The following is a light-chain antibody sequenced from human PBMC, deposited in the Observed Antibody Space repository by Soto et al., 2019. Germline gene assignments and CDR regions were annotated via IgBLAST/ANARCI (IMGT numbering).Light chain of an antibody. CDR3: QQYGSSIT. J-gene: IGKJ5*01. CDR2: GTS. Sequence: EIVLTQSPCPLSWSPCKISPLSFRASQSVPRSYLAWYQQKPGQAPRLLIYGTSSRATGIPDRVSGSGSGTDFTLTISRLEPEDFAVFYCQQYGSSITFGQGTRLEIK. CDR1: QSVPRSY. V-gene: IGKV3-20*01.